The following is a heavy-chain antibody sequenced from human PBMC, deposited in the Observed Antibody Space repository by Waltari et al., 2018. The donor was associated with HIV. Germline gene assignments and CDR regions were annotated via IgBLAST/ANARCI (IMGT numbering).Heavy chain of an antibody. J-gene: IGHJ4*02. CDR1: EVTFSGYW. Sequence: EGQVVERGGGLVQPGGPLRLSCAASEVTFSGYWMSWVRQAPGKGLEWVANINQDGGDKYYVESVKGRFTISRDNAKNSLYLQMNSLRAEDTALYYCARDYASSVAGTGYWGQGTLVTVSS. D-gene: IGHD6-19*01. CDR3: ARDYASSVAGTGY. CDR2: INQDGGDK. V-gene: IGHV3-7*01.